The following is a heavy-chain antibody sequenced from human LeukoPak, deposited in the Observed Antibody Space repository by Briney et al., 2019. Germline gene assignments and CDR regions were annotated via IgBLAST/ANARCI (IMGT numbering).Heavy chain of an antibody. Sequence: SETLSLTCAVYGESFSGYHWTWIRQPPRKGPEWIGKIDHSGSTNYNPSLKSRVTISVATPKNQISLDLSSVTAADTAVYYCARGRYCNSTNCPYVGGFYYMDVWGKGTTVTVSS. CDR2: IDHSGST. CDR3: ARGRYCNSTNCPYVGGFYYMDV. D-gene: IGHD2-2*01. V-gene: IGHV4-34*01. J-gene: IGHJ6*03. CDR1: GESFSGYH.